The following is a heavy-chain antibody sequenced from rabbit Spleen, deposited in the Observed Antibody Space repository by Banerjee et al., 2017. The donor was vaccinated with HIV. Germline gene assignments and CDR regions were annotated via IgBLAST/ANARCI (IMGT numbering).Heavy chain of an antibody. CDR1: GFAFSTYS. D-gene: IGHD8-1*01. CDR3: ARDGAGGSYFAL. V-gene: IGHV1S7*01. CDR2: IVPIFGVT. J-gene: IGHJ3*01. Sequence: QLVEPGGGLVQPGGSLKLSCNASGFAFSTYSMSWVRQAPGKGLEWIGYIVPIFGVTYYANWVNGRFTISSHNAQNTLYLQLNSLTAADTATYFCARDGAGGSYFALWGQGTLLTVS.